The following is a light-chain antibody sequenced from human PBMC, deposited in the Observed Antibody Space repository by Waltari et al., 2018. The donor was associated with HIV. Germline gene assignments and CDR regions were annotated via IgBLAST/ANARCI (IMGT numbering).Light chain of an antibody. V-gene: IGKV1-33*01. CDR2: APS. Sequence: DIQMTQSPSSLSASVSDRVTITCQAIQDIIKYLNWYQQNPGKATKLLIYAPSNLETGVTARFSGGGSGTDFTFTISSLQPEDIATYYCQQYDNLPLTFGGGTKVE. CDR1: QDIIKY. J-gene: IGKJ4*01. CDR3: QQYDNLPLT.